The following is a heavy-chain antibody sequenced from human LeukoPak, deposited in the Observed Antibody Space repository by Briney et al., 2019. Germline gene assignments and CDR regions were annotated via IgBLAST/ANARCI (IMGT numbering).Heavy chain of an antibody. V-gene: IGHV4-59*01. CDR1: GGSISSYY. CDR3: ARVGGDIVVVPAAIGAFDI. Sequence: SETLSLTCTVSGGSISSYYWSWIRQPPGKGLEWIGYIYYSGSTNYNPPLKSRVTISVDTSKNQFSLKLSSVTAADTAVYYCARVGGDIVVVPAAIGAFDIWGQGTMVTVSS. J-gene: IGHJ3*02. CDR2: IYYSGST. D-gene: IGHD2-2*02.